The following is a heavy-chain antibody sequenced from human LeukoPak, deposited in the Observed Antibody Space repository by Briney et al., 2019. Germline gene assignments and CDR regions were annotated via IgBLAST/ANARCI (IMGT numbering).Heavy chain of an antibody. CDR1: GYSFTSYW. J-gene: IGHJ3*02. D-gene: IGHD3-22*01. CDR3: ARRITMIVVDLTDAFDT. V-gene: IGHV5-51*01. CDR2: IYPGDSDT. Sequence: GESLKISCKGSGYSFTSYWIGWVRQMPGKGLEWMGIIYPGDSDTRYSPSFQGQVTISADKSISTAYLQWSSLKASDTAMYYCARRITMIVVDLTDAFDTWGQGTMVTVSS.